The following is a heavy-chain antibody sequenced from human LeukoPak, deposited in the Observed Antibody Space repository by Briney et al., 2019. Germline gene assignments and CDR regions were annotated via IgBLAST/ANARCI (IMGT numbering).Heavy chain of an antibody. Sequence: GASVNVSCKASVYTFTSYGISGVRQAPGQEREGMGWISAYNGNTNYAQKLQGRVTMTTDTSTSTAYMELRSLRSDDTALYYCAKNGSGSYLDDYWGQGTLVTVSS. V-gene: IGHV1-18*01. CDR1: VYTFTSYG. J-gene: IGHJ4*02. D-gene: IGHD1-26*01. CDR2: ISAYNGNT. CDR3: AKNGSGSYLDDY.